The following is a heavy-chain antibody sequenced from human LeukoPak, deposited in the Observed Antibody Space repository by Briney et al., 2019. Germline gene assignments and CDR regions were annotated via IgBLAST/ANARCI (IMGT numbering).Heavy chain of an antibody. J-gene: IGHJ4*02. CDR3: AKGRGGFGELLYDY. V-gene: IGHV3-23*01. Sequence: GGSLRLSCAASGFTFSSYAMSWVRQAPGKGLEWVSAISGSGGSTYYADSVKGRFTISRDNSKNTLYLQMNSLRAEDTAVYYCAKGRGGFGELLYDYWGQGALVTVSS. D-gene: IGHD3-10*01. CDR2: ISGSGGST. CDR1: GFTFSSYA.